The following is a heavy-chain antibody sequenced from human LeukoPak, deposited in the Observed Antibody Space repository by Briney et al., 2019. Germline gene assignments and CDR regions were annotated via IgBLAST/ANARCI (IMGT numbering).Heavy chain of an antibody. J-gene: IGHJ4*02. CDR1: GFTVSSNY. D-gene: IGHD6-13*01. Sequence: GGSLRLSCAASGFTVSSNYMSWVRQAPGKGLEWVSVIYSGGSTYYADSVKGRFTISRDNSKNTLYLQMNSLRAEDTAMYYCARSATAGNWVDYWGQGTLVTVSS. CDR3: ARSATAGNWVDY. V-gene: IGHV3-53*01. CDR2: IYSGGST.